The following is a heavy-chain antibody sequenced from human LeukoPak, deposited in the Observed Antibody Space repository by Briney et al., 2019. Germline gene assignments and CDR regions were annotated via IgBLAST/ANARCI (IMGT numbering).Heavy chain of an antibody. CDR1: GFTFSSYA. J-gene: IGHJ4*02. D-gene: IGHD3-22*01. V-gene: IGHV3-30-3*02. Sequence: GGSLRLSCAASGFTFSSYAMHWVRQAPGKGLEWVAVISYDGSNKYYADSVKSRFTISRDNSKDTLYLQMNSLRAEDTALYYCAKSSYYDTSGSYREYYFDYWGQGALVTVSS. CDR2: ISYDGSNK. CDR3: AKSSYYDTSGSYREYYFDY.